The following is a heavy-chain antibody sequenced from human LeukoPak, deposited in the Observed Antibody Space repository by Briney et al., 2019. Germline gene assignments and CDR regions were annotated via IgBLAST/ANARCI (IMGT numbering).Heavy chain of an antibody. V-gene: IGHV3-15*01. J-gene: IGHJ4*02. CDR3: TTRYCSGGRCDY. CDR1: GFTFRNAG. CDR2: IKSKTACWTT. Sequence: GGPLRPPCAASGFTFRNAGTNWGGRAPGKGLEWVGGIKSKTACWTTDHTAPVKGRFGNSRNDPNPPLYLQMNRLTTEDAAVYYFTTRYCSGGRCDYWGQGTLVTVSS. D-gene: IGHD2-15*01.